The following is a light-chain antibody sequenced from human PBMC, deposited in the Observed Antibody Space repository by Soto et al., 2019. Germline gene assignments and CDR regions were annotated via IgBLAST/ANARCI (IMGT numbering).Light chain of an antibody. CDR3: QQLYSYPLT. CDR2: AAS. CDR1: LDISSF. Sequence: DIQLTQSPSFLSASVGDRVTVTCRASLDISSFLAWYHQTPGKAPNLLIYAASTLQSGVPSRFSGSGSGTEFTLTISSLQPEDFATYYCQQLYSYPLTFGGGTKVEIK. V-gene: IGKV1-9*01. J-gene: IGKJ4*01.